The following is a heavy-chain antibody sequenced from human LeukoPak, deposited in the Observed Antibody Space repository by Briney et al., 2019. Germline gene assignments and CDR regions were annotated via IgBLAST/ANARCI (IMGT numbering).Heavy chain of an antibody. CDR1: GNTLTELS. D-gene: IGHD2-2*01. CDR2: FDPEDGET. J-gene: IGHJ4*02. V-gene: IGHV1-24*01. Sequence: ASVKVSCKVSGNTLTELSMHWVRQAPGKGLEWMGGFDPEDGETIYAQKVQGRVTMTEDTSTDTAYMELSSLRSDDTAVYYCATDLASSTAIKSGYWGQGTLVTVSS. CDR3: ATDLASSTAIKSGY.